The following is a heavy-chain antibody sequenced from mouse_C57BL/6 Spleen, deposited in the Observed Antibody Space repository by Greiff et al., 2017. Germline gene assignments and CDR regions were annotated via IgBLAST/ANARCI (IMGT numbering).Heavy chain of an antibody. V-gene: IGHV5-9*01. CDR3: ARPIYYDYGYYFDY. CDR1: GFTFSSYT. D-gene: IGHD2-4*01. Sequence: DVKLVESGGGLVKPGGSLKLSCAASGFTFSSYTMSWVRQTPEKRLEWVATISGGGGNTYYPDSVKGRFTISRDNAKNTLYLQMSSLRSEDTALYFCARPIYYDYGYYFDYWGQGTTLTVSS. J-gene: IGHJ2*01. CDR2: ISGGGGNT.